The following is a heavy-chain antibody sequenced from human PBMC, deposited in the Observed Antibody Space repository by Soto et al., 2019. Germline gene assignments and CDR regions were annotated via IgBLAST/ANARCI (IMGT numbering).Heavy chain of an antibody. CDR3: ARDPNGDYIGAFDN. J-gene: IGHJ3*02. V-gene: IGHV3-23*01. Sequence: EVQLLESGGGLVPPGGSLRLSCAAPKFTFTNYAMTWVRQAPGKGLEWVSSISGSGGNTNYADSVRGRFTISRDNSKNTLYIQMDSLRADDTPVYYCARDPNGDYIGAFDNWGQGTMVTVSS. CDR2: ISGSGGNT. CDR1: KFTFTNYA. D-gene: IGHD4-17*01.